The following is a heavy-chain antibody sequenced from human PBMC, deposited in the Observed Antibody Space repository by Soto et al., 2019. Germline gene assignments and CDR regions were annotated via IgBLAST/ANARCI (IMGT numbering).Heavy chain of an antibody. CDR1: GFTFSSYA. D-gene: IGHD5-18*01. CDR2: ISYDGSNK. CDR3: AREEDTAMTD. Sequence: GSLRLSCAASGFTFSSYAMHWVRQAPGKGLEWVAVISYDGSNKYYADSVKGRFTISRDNSKNTLYLQMNSLRAEDTAVYYCAREEDTAMTDWGQGTLVTVSS. V-gene: IGHV3-30-3*01. J-gene: IGHJ4*02.